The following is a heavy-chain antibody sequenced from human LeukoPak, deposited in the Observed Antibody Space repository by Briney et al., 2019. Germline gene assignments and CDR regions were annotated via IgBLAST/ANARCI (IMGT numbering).Heavy chain of an antibody. CDR1: GGSASTINSY. Sequence: PSETLSLTCTVSGGSASTINSYWGWIRQPPGKGLEWIGNVYYSGRANYSPSLRSRVTMSVDTSKNRFSLKMTSVTAADTAVYFCARLRKGRYFDYFFEKWGQGTLVTVSS. J-gene: IGHJ4*02. CDR3: ARLRKGRYFDYFFEK. V-gene: IGHV4-39*02. D-gene: IGHD3-9*01. CDR2: VYYSGRA.